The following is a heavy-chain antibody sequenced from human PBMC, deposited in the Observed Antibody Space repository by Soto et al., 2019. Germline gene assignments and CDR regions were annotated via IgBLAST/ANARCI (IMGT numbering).Heavy chain of an antibody. Sequence: QVQLVQSGAAEKKPGASVKVSCKASGYTFTSYAMHWVRQAPGQRLEWMGWINAGNGNTKYSQKFQGRVTITRDTSASTAYRELSSLRSEDTGVYYCARAVAVPADFVYWGQGTLVTVSS. CDR1: GYTFTSYA. D-gene: IGHD6-19*01. CDR3: ARAVAVPADFVY. J-gene: IGHJ4*02. CDR2: INAGNGNT. V-gene: IGHV1-3*05.